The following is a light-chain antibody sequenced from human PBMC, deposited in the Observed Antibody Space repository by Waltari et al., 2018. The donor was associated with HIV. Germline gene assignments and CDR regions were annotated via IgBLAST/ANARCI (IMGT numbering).Light chain of an antibody. Sequence: EIVMTQSPLSLTVTPGEPASISCTSSQSLVHTDGRGCVDWYLQKPVQFPQLLIYLGSNRSSGVTERFSGSGSGRDCTLKISAVAPEDVGTYYCMQALQAPTCGQGTRVEVK. CDR2: LGS. V-gene: IGKV2-28*01. CDR1: QSLVHTDGRGC. J-gene: IGKJ1*01. CDR3: MQALQAPT.